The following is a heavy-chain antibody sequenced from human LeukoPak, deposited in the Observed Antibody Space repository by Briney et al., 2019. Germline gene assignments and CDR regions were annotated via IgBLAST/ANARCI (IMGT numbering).Heavy chain of an antibody. CDR3: EGFYDFWSGYSLIDY. J-gene: IGHJ4*02. Sequence: PGGSLRLSCAASGFTFSSYGMHWVRQAPGKGLEWVAFIRYDGSNKYYADSVKGRFTISRDNSKNTLYLQMNSLRAEDTAVYYCEGFYDFWSGYSLIDYWGQGTLVTVSS. D-gene: IGHD3-3*01. V-gene: IGHV3-30*02. CDR1: GFTFSSYG. CDR2: IRYDGSNK.